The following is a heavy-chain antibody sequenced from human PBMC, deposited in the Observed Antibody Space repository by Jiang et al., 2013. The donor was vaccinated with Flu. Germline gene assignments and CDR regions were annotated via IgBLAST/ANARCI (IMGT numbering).Heavy chain of an antibody. D-gene: IGHD2-15*01. CDR1: GFTLSSFS. Sequence: QLVESGGGLVKPGGSLRLSCAASGFTLSSFSMHWVRQAPGKGLEWVSSISDSDSYINYADSVRGRFTIYRDNAKNSLFLQMNSLRAEDTAVYYCARDHCSGGSCYSPNYYYYGMDVWGQGTAVTVSS. J-gene: IGHJ6*02. CDR3: ARDHCSGGSCYSPNYYYYGMDV. CDR2: ISDSDSYI. V-gene: IGHV3-21*01.